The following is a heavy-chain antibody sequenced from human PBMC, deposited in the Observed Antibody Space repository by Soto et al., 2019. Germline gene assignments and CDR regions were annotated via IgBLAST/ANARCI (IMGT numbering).Heavy chain of an antibody. J-gene: IGHJ4*02. CDR2: ISGSGNYI. CDR3: ARDMEFCTNGLCYWFDY. CDR1: GFTFSSYA. V-gene: IGHV3-21*01. D-gene: IGHD2-8*01. Sequence: EVQLVESGGGLVKPGGSLRLSCAASGFTFSSYAMNWVRQAPGKGLEWVSSISGSGNYIYYADSVKGRFTFSRDNAKNSLDLQMNSLRAEDTAVYYCARDMEFCTNGLCYWFDYWGQGTLVTVSS.